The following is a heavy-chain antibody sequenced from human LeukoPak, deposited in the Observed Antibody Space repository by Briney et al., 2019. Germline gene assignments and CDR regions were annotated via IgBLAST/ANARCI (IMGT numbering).Heavy chain of an antibody. CDR2: ISSSGTSK. V-gene: IGHV3-48*03. J-gene: IGHJ4*02. CDR1: GFTFSSYE. CDR3: ARAVVFTMVRGVPPYFDY. Sequence: GGSLRLSCAASGFTFSSYEMSWVRQAPGKGLEWIAYISSSGTSKNYADSVKGRFTISRDNAKNSLYLQMNSLRAEDTAVYYCARAVVFTMVRGVPPYFDYWGQGTLVTVSS. D-gene: IGHD3-10*01.